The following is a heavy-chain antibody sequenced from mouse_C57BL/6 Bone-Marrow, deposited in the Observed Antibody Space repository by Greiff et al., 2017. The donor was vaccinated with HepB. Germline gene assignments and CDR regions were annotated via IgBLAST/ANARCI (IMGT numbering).Heavy chain of an antibody. D-gene: IGHD2-4*01. CDR2: INPNNGGT. J-gene: IGHJ3*01. Sequence: EVQLQQSGPELVKPGASVKISCKASGYTFTDYYMNWVKQSHGKSLEWIGDINPNNGGTSYNQKFKGKATLTVDKSSSAAYMELGSLTSEDSAVYYCAKSFYDDYNGFDYWGQGTLVTVSA. CDR3: AKSFYDDYNGFDY. CDR1: GYTFTDYY. V-gene: IGHV1-26*01.